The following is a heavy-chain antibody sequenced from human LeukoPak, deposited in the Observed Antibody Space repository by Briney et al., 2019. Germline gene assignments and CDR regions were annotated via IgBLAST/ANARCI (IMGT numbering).Heavy chain of an antibody. J-gene: IGHJ4*02. D-gene: IGHD2-2*01. V-gene: IGHV3-30*02. Sequence: PGGSLRLSCAASGFTFSNYGMHWVRQAPGKGLEWVAFIRYDGSNKYYADSVKGRFTISRDNSKNTLYLQMNSLRAEDTAVYYCAKVLSPIVVVPAAPTGYWGQGTLVTVSS. CDR2: IRYDGSNK. CDR1: GFTFSNYG. CDR3: AKVLSPIVVVPAAPTGY.